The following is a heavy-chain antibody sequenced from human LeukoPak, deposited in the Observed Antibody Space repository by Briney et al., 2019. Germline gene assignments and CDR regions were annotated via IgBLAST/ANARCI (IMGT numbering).Heavy chain of an antibody. J-gene: IGHJ4*02. CDR2: IKQDGSEK. Sequence: GGSLRLSCAASGFTFSSYWMSWVRQAPGMGLEWVANIKQDGSEKYYVDSVKGRFTISRDNAKNSLYLQMNSLRAEDTAVYYCARVDSILTGYSVRSFDYWGQGTLVTVSS. D-gene: IGHD3-9*01. CDR3: ARVDSILTGYSVRSFDY. V-gene: IGHV3-7*01. CDR1: GFTFSSYW.